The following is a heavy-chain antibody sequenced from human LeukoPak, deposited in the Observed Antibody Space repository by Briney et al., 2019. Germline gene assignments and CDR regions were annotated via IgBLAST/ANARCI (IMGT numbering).Heavy chain of an antibody. J-gene: IGHJ4*02. Sequence: GVSLRLSCAASGFTFSNAWMSWVRQAPGKGLEWVGRIKSKSDGGTTDYAAPVKGRFTISRDDSKNTLYLQMNSRKTEDTAVYYCTTGVSSGWYPDYWGQGTLVTVSS. V-gene: IGHV3-15*01. CDR1: GFTFSNAW. CDR2: IKSKSDGGTT. CDR3: TTGVSSGWYPDY. D-gene: IGHD6-19*01.